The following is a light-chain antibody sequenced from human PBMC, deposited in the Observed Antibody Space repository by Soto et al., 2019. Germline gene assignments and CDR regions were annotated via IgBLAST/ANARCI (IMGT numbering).Light chain of an antibody. V-gene: IGKV3-20*01. CDR2: GAS. Sequence: EVVLTQSPGSLSLSPGERATLSCRASQSVISSYLAWYQQKPGQAPRLLIYGASSRATGIPDRFGGSGSGTDFTLTISRLEPEDCAVYYCQQFGGSLTWTFGQGTKVDIK. J-gene: IGKJ1*01. CDR3: QQFGGSLTWT. CDR1: QSVISSY.